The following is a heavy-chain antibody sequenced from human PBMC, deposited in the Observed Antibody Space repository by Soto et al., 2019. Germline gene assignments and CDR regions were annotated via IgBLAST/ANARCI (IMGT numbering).Heavy chain of an antibody. D-gene: IGHD4-17*01. CDR2: IYYSGST. V-gene: IGHV4-39*01. CDR1: GGSISSSSYY. CDR3: ARHQRYGDYRYYFDY. J-gene: IGHJ4*02. Sequence: SETLSLTCTVSGGSISSSSYYWGWIRQPPGKGLEWIGSIYYSGSTYYNPSLKSRVTISVDTSKNQFSLKLSSVTAADTAVYYCARHQRYGDYRYYFDYWGQGTLVTVSS.